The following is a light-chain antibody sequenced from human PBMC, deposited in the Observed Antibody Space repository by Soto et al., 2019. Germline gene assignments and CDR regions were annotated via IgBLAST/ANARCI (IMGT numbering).Light chain of an antibody. CDR3: QQNYRNPIT. CDR1: QSISNY. Sequence: IQMPQSASSLSASVGDRVTITCGASQSISNYLNWYQQKPGKAPNLLIHAASSLQSGVPPRFSGSGSGTDFTLTISSLQPEDFATDFCQQNYRNPITFGKGTQVEIK. J-gene: IGKJ5*01. V-gene: IGKV1-39*01. CDR2: AAS.